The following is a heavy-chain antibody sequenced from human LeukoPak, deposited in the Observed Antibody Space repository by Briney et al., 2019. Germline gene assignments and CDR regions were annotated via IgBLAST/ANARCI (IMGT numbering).Heavy chain of an antibody. CDR3: ARENGDTALDY. Sequence: PGRSLRLSCAASGFTFSSYGMHWVRQAPGKGLEWVAVISYDGSNKYYADSVKGRFTISRDDSKNTLYLQMNSLRAEDTAVYYCARENGDTALDYWGQGTLVTVSS. CDR2: ISYDGSNK. CDR1: GFTFSSYG. D-gene: IGHD5-18*01. V-gene: IGHV3-30*03. J-gene: IGHJ4*02.